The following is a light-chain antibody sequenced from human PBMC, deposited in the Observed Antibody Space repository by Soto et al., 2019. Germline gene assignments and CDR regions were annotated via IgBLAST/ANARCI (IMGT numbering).Light chain of an antibody. CDR2: DVS. V-gene: IGLV2-11*01. J-gene: IGLJ1*01. CDR3: CSYADSYTYV. Sequence: QSALTQPRSVSGSPGQSVTISCTGTSSDVGGYNYVSWYQQHPGKAPKLMIYDVSKRPSGVPDRFSGAKSGNTASLTISGLPAEDEDDDYCCSYADSYTYVFGTGTKLTVL. CDR1: SSDVGGYNY.